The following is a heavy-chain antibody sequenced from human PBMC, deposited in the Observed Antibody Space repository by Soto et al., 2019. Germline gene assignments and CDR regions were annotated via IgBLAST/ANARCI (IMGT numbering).Heavy chain of an antibody. CDR3: ARAIVGATNYYYYGMDV. J-gene: IGHJ6*02. Sequence: QVQLVQSGAEVKKPGASVKVSCKASGYTFTSYGISWVRQAPGQGLEWMGWISAYNGNTNYAQKLQGRVTMTTDTSTSTAYMELRSPRSDDTAVYYCARAIVGATNYYYYGMDVWGQGTTVTVSS. D-gene: IGHD1-26*01. V-gene: IGHV1-18*01. CDR2: ISAYNGNT. CDR1: GYTFTSYG.